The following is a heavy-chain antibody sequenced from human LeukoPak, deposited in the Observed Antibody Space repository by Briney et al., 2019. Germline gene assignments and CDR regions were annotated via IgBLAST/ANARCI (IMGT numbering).Heavy chain of an antibody. D-gene: IGHD5-18*01. CDR2: IITIYGTA. Sequence: ASVKVSCKASGGTFSSYAISWLRQAPRQRLEWMGRIITIYGTANYAQKFQGRVTITTDESTSTAYMELSSLRSEDTAVYYCARDGLLDTASIYYMDVWGKGTTVTVSS. J-gene: IGHJ6*03. V-gene: IGHV1-69*05. CDR3: ARDGLLDTASIYYMDV. CDR1: GGTFSSYA.